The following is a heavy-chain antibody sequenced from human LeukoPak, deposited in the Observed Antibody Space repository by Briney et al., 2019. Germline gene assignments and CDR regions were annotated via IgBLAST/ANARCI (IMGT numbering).Heavy chain of an antibody. Sequence: PGGSLRLSCAAPGFTFSSSVMSWVRQAPGKGLEWVSTIGSVGGTYYADSVKGRFTISRDKSKNTLYLQVNNLRAEDTAVYYCSKRPSTGLYFFDCWGQGTLVTVSS. CDR1: GFTFSSSV. V-gene: IGHV3-23*01. J-gene: IGHJ4*02. D-gene: IGHD1-1*01. CDR3: SKRPSTGLYFFDC. CDR2: IGSVGGT.